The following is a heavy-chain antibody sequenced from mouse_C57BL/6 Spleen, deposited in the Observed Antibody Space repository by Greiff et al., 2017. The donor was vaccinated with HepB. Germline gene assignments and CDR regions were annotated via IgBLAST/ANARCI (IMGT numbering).Heavy chain of an antibody. J-gene: IGHJ4*01. D-gene: IGHD2-1*01. V-gene: IGHV1-5*01. Sequence: VQLQQSGTVLARPGASVKMSCKTSGYTFTSYWMHWVKQRPGQGLEWIGAIYPGNSDTSYNQKFKGKAKLTAVTSAITAYMELSSLTNEDSAVYYCTRGPIYYGNYEAMAYWGQGTSVTVSS. CDR3: TRGPIYYGNYEAMAY. CDR2: IYPGNSDT. CDR1: GYTFTSYW.